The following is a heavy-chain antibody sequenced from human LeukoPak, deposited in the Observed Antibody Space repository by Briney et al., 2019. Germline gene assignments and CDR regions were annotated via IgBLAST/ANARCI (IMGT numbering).Heavy chain of an antibody. V-gene: IGHV3-48*04. CDR3: AELDITMIGGV. D-gene: IGHD3-10*02. J-gene: IGHJ6*04. CDR1: GFTFSSYS. CDR2: ISSSSSTI. Sequence: SGGSLRLSCAASGFTFSSYSMNWVRQAPGKGLEWVSYISSSSSTIYYADSVKGRFTISRDNAKNSLYLQMNSLRAEDTAVYYCAELDITMIGGVWGKGTTVTISS.